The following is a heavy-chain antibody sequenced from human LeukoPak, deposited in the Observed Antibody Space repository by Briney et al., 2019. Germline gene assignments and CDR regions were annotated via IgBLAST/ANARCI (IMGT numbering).Heavy chain of an antibody. V-gene: IGHV3-11*06. CDR1: GFTFSDYY. J-gene: IGHJ4*02. CDR2: ISSSSSYT. D-gene: IGHD1-26*01. CDR3: ASVAGEFDY. Sequence: GGSLRLSCAASGFTFSDYYMSWIRQAPGKGLEWVSYISSSSSYTNYADSVKGRFTISRDHAKNSLYLQMTSLRAEDTAVYYCASVAGEFDYWGQGTLVTVSS.